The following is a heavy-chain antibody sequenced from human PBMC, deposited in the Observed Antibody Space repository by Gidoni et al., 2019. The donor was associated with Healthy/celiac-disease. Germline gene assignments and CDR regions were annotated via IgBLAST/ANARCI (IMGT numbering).Heavy chain of an antibody. V-gene: IGHV3-30*18. CDR1: GFTFSSYG. CDR2: ISYDGSNK. Sequence: QVQLVESGGGVVQPGRSLRLSCAASGFTFSSYGMHWVRQAPGKGLERVAVISYDGSNKYYADSVKGRFTIARDNSKNTLYLQMNSLRAEDTAVYYCAKGYDFWSGYYDYWGQGTLVTVSS. CDR3: AKGYDFWSGYYDY. D-gene: IGHD3-3*01. J-gene: IGHJ4*02.